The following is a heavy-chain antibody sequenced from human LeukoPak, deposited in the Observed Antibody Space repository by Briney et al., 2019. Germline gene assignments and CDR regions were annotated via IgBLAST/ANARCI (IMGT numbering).Heavy chain of an antibody. CDR3: ARDLEEYYYGSGGFDY. CDR2: ISSSSSYI. Sequence: GGSLRLSCAASGFTFSSYSMNWVRQAPGKGLEWVSSISSSSSYIYYADSVKGRFTISRDNAKNSLYLQMSSLRAEDTAVYYCARDLEEYYYGSGGFDYWGQGTLVTVSS. V-gene: IGHV3-21*01. D-gene: IGHD3-10*01. CDR1: GFTFSSYS. J-gene: IGHJ4*02.